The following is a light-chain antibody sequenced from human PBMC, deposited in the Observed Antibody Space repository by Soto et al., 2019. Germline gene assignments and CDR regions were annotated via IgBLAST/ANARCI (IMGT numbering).Light chain of an antibody. CDR2: DVS. CDR3: CSYAGSSSYV. Sequence: ALTQPRSVSGSPGQSVTISCTGTSSDVGGYNYVSWYQQHPGKAPKVMIYDVSKRPSGVPDRLSGSKSGNTASLTISGLQAEDEADYYCCSYAGSSSYVFGAGTKLTVL. V-gene: IGLV2-11*01. CDR1: SSDVGGYNY. J-gene: IGLJ1*01.